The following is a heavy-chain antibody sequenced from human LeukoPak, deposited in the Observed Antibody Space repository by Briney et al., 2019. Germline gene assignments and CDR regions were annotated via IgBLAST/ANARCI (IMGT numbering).Heavy chain of an antibody. CDR2: ISYDGSNK. V-gene: IGHV3-30*18. Sequence: GRSLRLSCAASGFTFSSYGTHWVRQAPGKGLEWGAVISYDGSNKYYADSVKGRFTASRDNSKNTLYLQMNSLRAEDTAVYYCAKQLGDLYYFDYWGQGTLVTVSS. J-gene: IGHJ4*02. CDR3: AKQLGDLYYFDY. CDR1: GFTFSSYG. D-gene: IGHD3-16*01.